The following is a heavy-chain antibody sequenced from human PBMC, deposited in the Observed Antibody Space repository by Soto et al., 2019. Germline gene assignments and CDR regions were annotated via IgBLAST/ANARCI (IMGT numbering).Heavy chain of an antibody. CDR3: ATGTSPRGVAVAGTVVAY. D-gene: IGHD6-19*01. CDR1: GYTLTELS. J-gene: IGHJ4*02. CDR2: FDPEDGET. Sequence: ASVKVSCKVSGYTLTELSMHWVRQAPGKGLEWMGGFDPEDGETIYAQKFQGRVTMTEDTSTDTAYMELSSLRSEDTAVYYCATGTSPRGVAVAGTVVAYWGQGTLVTVSS. V-gene: IGHV1-24*01.